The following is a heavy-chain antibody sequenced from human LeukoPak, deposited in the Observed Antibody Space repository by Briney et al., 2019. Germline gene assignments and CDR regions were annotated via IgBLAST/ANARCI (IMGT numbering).Heavy chain of an antibody. V-gene: IGHV1-18*01. CDR1: GYTFTSYG. J-gene: IGHJ6*03. CDR2: ISAYNGNT. D-gene: IGHD1-26*01. Sequence: PEASVKVSCTASGYTFTSYGISWVRQAPGHGLEWMGWISAYNGNTNYAQKLQGRVTMTTDTSTSTAYMELRSLRSDDTAVYYCARIKDSGSFYYYYYYMDVWGKGTTVTVSS. CDR3: ARIKDSGSFYYYYYYMDV.